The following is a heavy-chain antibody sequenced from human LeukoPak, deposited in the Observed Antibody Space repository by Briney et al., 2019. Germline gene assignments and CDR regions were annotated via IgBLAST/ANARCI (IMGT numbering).Heavy chain of an antibody. CDR3: ARGRYGGYGVLFDY. CDR1: GYTFTSYD. CDR2: MNPNSGNT. V-gene: IGHV1-8*01. D-gene: IGHD5-12*01. J-gene: IGHJ4*02. Sequence: ASVKVSCKASGYTFTSYDINWVRQATGQGLEWMGWMNPNSGNTGYAQKFQGRVTMTRNTSISTPYMELSSLRSEDTAVYYCARGRYGGYGVLFDYWGQGTLVTVSS.